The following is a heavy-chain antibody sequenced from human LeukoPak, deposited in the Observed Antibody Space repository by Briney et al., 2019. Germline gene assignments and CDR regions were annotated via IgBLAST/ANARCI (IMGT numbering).Heavy chain of an antibody. CDR1: GGSISSGGYY. V-gene: IGHV4-31*03. CDR2: IYYSGST. Sequence: PSQTLSLTCTVSGGSISSGGYYWSWLRQHPGKGLEWIGYIYYSGSTYYNPSLKSRVTISVDTSKNQLSLKLSSVTAADTAVYYCARGGPIRFLEWFFDYWGQGTLVTVSS. CDR3: ARGGPIRFLEWFFDY. J-gene: IGHJ4*02. D-gene: IGHD3-3*01.